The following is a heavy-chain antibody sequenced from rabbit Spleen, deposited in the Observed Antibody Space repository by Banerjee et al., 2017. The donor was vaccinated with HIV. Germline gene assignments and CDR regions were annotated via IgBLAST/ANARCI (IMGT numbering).Heavy chain of an antibody. CDR2: IYSAIGYT. CDR3: ARVSEASGWGEDL. CDR1: GFSFSSGYD. J-gene: IGHJ4*01. D-gene: IGHD4-1*01. V-gene: IGHV1S45*01. Sequence: QEQLEESGGDLVKPEGSLTLTCTASGFSFSSGYDMCWVRQAPGKGLEWIGYIYSAIGYTYYASWAKGRFTISKPSSTTVTLQMTSLTVADTATYFCARVSEASGWGEDLWGQGTLVTVS.